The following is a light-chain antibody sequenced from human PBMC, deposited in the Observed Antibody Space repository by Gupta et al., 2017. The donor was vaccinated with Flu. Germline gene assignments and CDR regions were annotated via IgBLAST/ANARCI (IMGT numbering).Light chain of an antibody. J-gene: IGKJ2*01. CDR3: QLRSNWPPGFT. CDR2: DAS. V-gene: IGKV3-11*01. Sequence: EIVLTQSPATLSLSPGEGATLSCRASQSVGSFLAWYQQRPGQAPRLLIYDASNRATGIPARFSGTGSGTDFTLTISGLEPEDFAVYYCQLRSNWPPGFTFGQGTKLEIK. CDR1: QSVGSF.